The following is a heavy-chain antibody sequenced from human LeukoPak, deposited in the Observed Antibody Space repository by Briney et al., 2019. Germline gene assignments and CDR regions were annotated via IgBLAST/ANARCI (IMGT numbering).Heavy chain of an antibody. CDR1: GYTFTSYG. CDR2: ISAYNGNT. J-gene: IGHJ4*02. Sequence: ASVNVSCKASGYTFTSYGISWVRQAPGQGLEWMGWISAYNGNTNYAQKLQGRVTMTTDTSTSTAYMELRSLRSDDTAVYYCARVTESPSMTTVPNYFDYWGQGTLVTVSS. V-gene: IGHV1-18*01. CDR3: ARVTESPSMTTVPNYFDY. D-gene: IGHD4-17*01.